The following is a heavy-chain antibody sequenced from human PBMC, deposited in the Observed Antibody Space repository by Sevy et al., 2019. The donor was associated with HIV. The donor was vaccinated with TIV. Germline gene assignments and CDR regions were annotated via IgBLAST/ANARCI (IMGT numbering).Heavy chain of an antibody. Sequence: GGSLRLSCAASGFTFRNYAIHWVRQAPGKGLEWVAVISHDGSHKYSADSVKGRFTISRDNSKNTLYLQMNSLRAEDTAMYYCARDPTIYASGWYYFEYWGQGTLVTVSS. CDR3: ARDPTIYASGWYYFEY. CDR2: ISHDGSHK. V-gene: IGHV3-30*04. D-gene: IGHD6-19*01. CDR1: GFTFRNYA. J-gene: IGHJ4*02.